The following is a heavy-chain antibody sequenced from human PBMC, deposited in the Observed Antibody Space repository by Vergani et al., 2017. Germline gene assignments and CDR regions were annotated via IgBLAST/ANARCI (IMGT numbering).Heavy chain of an antibody. CDR3: AKDMSQYYYDSSGYQS. Sequence: EVQLVESGGGLVQPGRSLRLSCAASGFTFDDYAMHWVGQAPGKGLEWGSGISWNSGSIGYADSVKGRFTISRDNAKNSLYLQMNSLRAEDTALYYCAKDMSQYYYDSSGYQSWGQGTLVTVSS. J-gene: IGHJ4*02. CDR2: ISWNSGSI. D-gene: IGHD3-22*01. V-gene: IGHV3-9*01. CDR1: GFTFDDYA.